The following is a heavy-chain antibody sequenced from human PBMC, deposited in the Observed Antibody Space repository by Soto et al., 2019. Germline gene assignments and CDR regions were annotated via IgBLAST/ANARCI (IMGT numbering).Heavy chain of an antibody. D-gene: IGHD2-2*01. Sequence: SATHALTCPLSGGAISSSAYYWGWMRQSPGRGLEWIGIIHNSGSTYYNSSLKSRVTISVDTSNNHFSLRLSSMTAADTAVYFCARQGVTRLSFDVWGQGSLVTV. V-gene: IGHV4-39*01. J-gene: IGHJ4*02. CDR3: ARQGVTRLSFDV. CDR1: GGAISSSAYY. CDR2: IHNSGST.